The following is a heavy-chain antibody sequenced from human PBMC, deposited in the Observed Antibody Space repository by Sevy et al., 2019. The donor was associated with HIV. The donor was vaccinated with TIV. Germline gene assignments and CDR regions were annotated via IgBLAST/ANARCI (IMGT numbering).Heavy chain of an antibody. Sequence: GGSLRLSCAASGFTFSTYWMTWVRQAPGKGLEWVANIKQDGSEKYYAESVKVRVTVSRDKTKNSLYLQLNSLRAEDTAIYYCASAPVGSGCYFPWGIDYWGQGTLVTVSS. CDR1: GFTFSTYW. CDR2: IKQDGSEK. CDR3: ASAPVGSGCYFPWGIDY. D-gene: IGHD3-16*01. J-gene: IGHJ4*02. V-gene: IGHV3-7*01.